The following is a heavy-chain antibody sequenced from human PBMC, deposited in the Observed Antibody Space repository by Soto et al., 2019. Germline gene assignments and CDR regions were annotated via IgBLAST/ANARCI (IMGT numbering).Heavy chain of an antibody. CDR1: GFTLSNYG. V-gene: IGHV3-33*01. CDR3: GRADDAFDV. J-gene: IGHJ3*01. Sequence: QVQLVESGGGVVQPGRSLKLSCAASGFTLSNYGMQWVRQDPGKGREWVAVIWYDGSQEYYADSVKGRFTISRDTSKNTLYMQMNSLRDEDTAVYYCGRADDAFDVWGQGTMVTVSS. CDR2: IWYDGSQE.